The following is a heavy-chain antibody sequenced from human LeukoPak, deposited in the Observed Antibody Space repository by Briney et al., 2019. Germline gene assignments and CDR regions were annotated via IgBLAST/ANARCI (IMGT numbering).Heavy chain of an antibody. D-gene: IGHD3-9*01. CDR2: INPSGGST. V-gene: IGHV1-46*01. CDR1: GYTFTSYY. J-gene: IGHJ6*03. Sequence: ASVKVSCKASGYTFTSYYMHWVRQAPGQGLEWMGIINPSGGSTSYAQKFQGRVTMTRDTSTSTVYMELSSLRSEDTAVYYCARGSDTPGSVRYFDWSYYYYYMDVWGKGTTVTISS. CDR3: ARGSDTPGSVRYFDWSYYYYYMDV.